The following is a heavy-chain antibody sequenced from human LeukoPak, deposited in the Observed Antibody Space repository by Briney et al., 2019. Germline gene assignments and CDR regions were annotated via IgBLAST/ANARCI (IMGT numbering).Heavy chain of an antibody. CDR2: ISWNSGSI. Sequence: GGSLRLSCAASGFTFDDYAMHWVRQAPGKGLEWVSGISWNSGSIGYADSVKGRFTISRDSSTNTLYLQLSSLRAEDTAIYYCARGGSVFAYFFDHWGQGTLVTVSS. CDR3: ARGGSVFAYFFDH. J-gene: IGHJ4*02. V-gene: IGHV3-9*01. CDR1: GFTFDDYA. D-gene: IGHD3-10*01.